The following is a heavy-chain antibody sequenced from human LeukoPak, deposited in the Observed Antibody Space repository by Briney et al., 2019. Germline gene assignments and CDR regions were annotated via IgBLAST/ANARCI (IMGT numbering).Heavy chain of an antibody. J-gene: IGHJ6*03. V-gene: IGHV4-59*01. Sequence: SETLSLTCTVSGGPISSYYWSWIRQPPGKGLEWIGYIYYSGSTNYNPSLKSRVTISVDTSKNQFSLKLSSVTAADTAVYYCARALGGFAPWYYYMDVWGKGTTVTVSS. CDR2: IYYSGST. CDR1: GGPISSYY. CDR3: ARALGGFAPWYYYMDV. D-gene: IGHD2-15*01.